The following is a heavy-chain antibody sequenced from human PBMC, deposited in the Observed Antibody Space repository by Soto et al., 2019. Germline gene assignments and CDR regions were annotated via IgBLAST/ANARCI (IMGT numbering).Heavy chain of an antibody. Sequence: EVQLVESGGGLVKPGGSLRLSCAASGFTFSNAWMSWVRQAPGKGLEWVGRIKSKTDSGTTDYAAPVKGRFTISRDDSKNTLYLQMNSLKTEDTAVYYCTTDWRLGELSLFDYWGQGTLVTVSS. D-gene: IGHD3-16*02. CDR2: IKSKTDSGTT. V-gene: IGHV3-15*01. CDR3: TTDWRLGELSLFDY. CDR1: GFTFSNAW. J-gene: IGHJ4*02.